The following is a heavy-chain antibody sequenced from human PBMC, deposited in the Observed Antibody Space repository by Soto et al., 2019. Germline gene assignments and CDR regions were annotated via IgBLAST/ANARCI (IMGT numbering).Heavy chain of an antibody. J-gene: IGHJ5*02. Sequence: PGGSLRLSCAASGFTFSSYAMSWVRQAPGKGLEWVSGISAGGGSTYFADSVKGRFTISRDNSKNTLYLQMNSLRAEDTAVYYCARDRGEFDPWGQGTLVTVSS. V-gene: IGHV3-23*01. CDR3: ARDRGEFDP. CDR1: GFTFSSYA. CDR2: ISAGGGST.